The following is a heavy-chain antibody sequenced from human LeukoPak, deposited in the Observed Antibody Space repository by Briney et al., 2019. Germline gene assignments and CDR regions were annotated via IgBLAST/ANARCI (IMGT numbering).Heavy chain of an antibody. CDR1: GFTFSHYG. CDR3: AKGIGSESDF. Sequence: GRSLRLSCAGSGFTFSHYGMHWVRQAPGQGLEWVAVISHDGSHKNYADSVKGRFSISRDNSKDTLYLQLSSLRAEDTAVYYCAKGIGSESDFWGQGTLVTVSS. CDR2: ISHDGSHK. D-gene: IGHD2-21*01. V-gene: IGHV3-30*18. J-gene: IGHJ4*02.